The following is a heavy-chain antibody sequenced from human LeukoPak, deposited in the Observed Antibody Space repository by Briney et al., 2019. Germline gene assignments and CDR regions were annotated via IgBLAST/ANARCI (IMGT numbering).Heavy chain of an antibody. J-gene: IGHJ4*02. V-gene: IGHV4-34*01. D-gene: IGHD6-19*01. CDR3: ARERAVAAPRELNFDY. CDR1: GGSFSGYY. CDR2: INHSGST. Sequence: SETLSLTCAVYGGSFSGYYWSWIRQPPGKGLEWIGEINHSGSTNYNPSLRSRVTISVDTSKNQFSLNLSSATAADTAVYYCARERAVAAPRELNFDYWGQGTLVTVSS.